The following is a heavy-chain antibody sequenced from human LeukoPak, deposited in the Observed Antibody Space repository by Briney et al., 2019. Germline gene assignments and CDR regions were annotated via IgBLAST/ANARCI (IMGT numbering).Heavy chain of an antibody. CDR1: GFAFSYYG. Sequence: GGSLRLSCAASGFAFSYYGMHWVRHAPGKGLEWVAVILHDGSNIHYGDSVKGRFTISRDNSKNTVYLQMNSLRAEDTAIYYCAKDPYRVVVATGNYLDPWGQGTLVTVSS. CDR2: ILHDGSNI. D-gene: IGHD2-15*01. J-gene: IGHJ5*02. V-gene: IGHV3-30*18. CDR3: AKDPYRVVVATGNYLDP.